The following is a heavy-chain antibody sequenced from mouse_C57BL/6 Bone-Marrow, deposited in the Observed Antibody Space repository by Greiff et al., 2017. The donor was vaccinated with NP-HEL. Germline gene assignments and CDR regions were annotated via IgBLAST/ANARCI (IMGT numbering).Heavy chain of an antibody. CDR3: ARGRFSDD. CDR1: GYSITSGYY. V-gene: IGHV3-6*01. J-gene: IGHJ2*01. CDR2: ISYDGSN. D-gene: IGHD1-1*01. Sequence: VQLKESGPGLVKPSQSLSLTCSVTGYSITSGYYWNWIRQFPGNKLEWMGYISYDGSNNSNPSLKNRISITRDTSKNQFFLKLNSVTTEDTATYYCARGRFSDDWGQGTTLTVSS.